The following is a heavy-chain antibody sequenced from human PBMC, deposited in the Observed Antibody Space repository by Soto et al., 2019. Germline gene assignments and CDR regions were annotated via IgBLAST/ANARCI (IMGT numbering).Heavy chain of an antibody. Sequence: GGSLRLSCAASGFTFSGSAMHWVRQASGKGLEWVGRIRSKANSYATAYAASVKGRFTISRDDSKNTAYLQMNSLKTEDTAVYYCTSYGSETRDYYYYYGMDVWGQGTTVTSP. CDR2: IRSKANSYAT. J-gene: IGHJ6*02. CDR1: GFTFSGSA. V-gene: IGHV3-73*01. D-gene: IGHD3-10*01. CDR3: TSYGSETRDYYYYYGMDV.